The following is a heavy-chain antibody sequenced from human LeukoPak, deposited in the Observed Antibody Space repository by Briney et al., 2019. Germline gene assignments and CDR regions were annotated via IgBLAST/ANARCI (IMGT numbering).Heavy chain of an antibody. CDR3: ARQLPTAAADTRGYFDY. CDR1: GGSISTISSSTYY. V-gene: IGHV4-39*01. Sequence: SETLSLTCTVSGGSISTISSSTYYWGWIRQAPGKGLGWIGSLFYGENSHYNPSLKSRATLSVDTSNNQFSLKLTSVTAADAAVYFCARQLPTAAADTRGYFDYWGKGTVVTVSS. D-gene: IGHD6-25*01. CDR2: LFYGENS. J-gene: IGHJ4*02.